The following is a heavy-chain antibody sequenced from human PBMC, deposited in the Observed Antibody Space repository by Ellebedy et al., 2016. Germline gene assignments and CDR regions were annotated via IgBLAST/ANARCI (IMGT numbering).Heavy chain of an antibody. Sequence: SETLSLTCTVSGDSISDYYWSWIRQPPGKGLEWIGFIYYTGSTNYNPSLKSRVTISVDTSKNQFSLKLTSVTAADTAVYYCARGPVLAISGADYWGQGTLVTVSS. D-gene: IGHD2/OR15-2a*01. CDR3: ARGPVLAISGADY. CDR2: IYYTGST. CDR1: GDSISDYY. J-gene: IGHJ4*02. V-gene: IGHV4-59*01.